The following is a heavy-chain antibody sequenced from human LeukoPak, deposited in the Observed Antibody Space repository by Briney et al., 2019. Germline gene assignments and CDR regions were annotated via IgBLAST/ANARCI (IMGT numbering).Heavy chain of an antibody. Sequence: GASVKVSCKASGYTFTSYDINWVRQATGQGLEWMGWMNPNSGNTGYAQKFQGRVTITRNTSISTAYMELSSLRSEDTAVYYCARDDIHSSGWYYFDYWGQGTLVTVSS. J-gene: IGHJ4*02. CDR1: GYTFTSYD. D-gene: IGHD6-19*01. CDR2: MNPNSGNT. CDR3: ARDDIHSSGWYYFDY. V-gene: IGHV1-8*03.